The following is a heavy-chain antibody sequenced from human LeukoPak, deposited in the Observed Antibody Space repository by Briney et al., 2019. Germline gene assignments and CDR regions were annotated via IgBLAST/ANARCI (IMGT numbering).Heavy chain of an antibody. D-gene: IGHD2-15*01. J-gene: IGHJ6*02. CDR2: IIPIFGTA. Sequence: SSVKVSCKASGGTFSSYAISWVRQAPGQGLEWMGGIIPIFGTANYAQKFQGRVTITADESTSTAYMELSSLRSEDTAVYYCARGEENCSGGSCSYYYYGMDVWGQGTTVTVSS. V-gene: IGHV1-69*01. CDR1: GGTFSSYA. CDR3: ARGEENCSGGSCSYYYYGMDV.